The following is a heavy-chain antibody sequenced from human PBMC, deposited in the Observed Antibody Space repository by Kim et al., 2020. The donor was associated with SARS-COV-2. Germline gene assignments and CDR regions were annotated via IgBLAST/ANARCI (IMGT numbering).Heavy chain of an antibody. CDR3: ARVKEGYTSGWYEDY. V-gene: IGHV4-59*01. J-gene: IGHJ4*02. D-gene: IGHD6-19*01. Sequence: NPSLKCRVTISVDTSKNQFSLKLSSVTAADTAVYYCARVKEGYTSGWYEDYWGQGTLVTVSS.